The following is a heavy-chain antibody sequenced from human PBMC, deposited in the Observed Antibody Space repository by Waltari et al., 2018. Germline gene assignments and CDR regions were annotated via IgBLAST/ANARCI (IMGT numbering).Heavy chain of an antibody. CDR2: IYYSGST. CDR3: ASGSKGYSSSTFDY. CDR1: GGSISSYY. D-gene: IGHD6-6*01. Sequence: QVQLQESGPGLVKPSETLSLTCPVSGGSISSYYWSWIRQPPGKGLEWIGYIYYSGSTNYNPSLKSRVTISVDTSKNQFSLKLSSVTAADTAVYYCASGSKGYSSSTFDYWGQGTLVTVSS. V-gene: IGHV4-59*01. J-gene: IGHJ4*02.